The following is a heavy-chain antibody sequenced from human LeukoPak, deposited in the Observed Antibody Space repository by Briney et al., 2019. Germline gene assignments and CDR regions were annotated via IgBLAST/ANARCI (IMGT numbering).Heavy chain of an antibody. V-gene: IGHV3-15*01. CDR2: IKSKTDGGTT. CDR3: TTDYDILTGYIDAFDI. Sequence: GGSLRLSCAASGFTFSNAWMSWVCQAPGKGLEWVCRIKSKTDGGTTDYAAPVKSRLTISRDDSKNTLYLQMNSLKTEDTAVYYCTTDYDILTGYIDAFDIWGQGTMVTVSS. J-gene: IGHJ3*02. D-gene: IGHD3-9*01. CDR1: GFTFSNAW.